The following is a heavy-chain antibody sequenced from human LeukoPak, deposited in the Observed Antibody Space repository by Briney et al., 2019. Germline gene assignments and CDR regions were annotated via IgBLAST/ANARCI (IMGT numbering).Heavy chain of an antibody. CDR2: IYYSGST. V-gene: IGHV4-59*08. J-gene: IGHJ4*02. D-gene: IGHD5-24*01. Sequence: ETLSLTCTVSGGSMSSYYWSWTRQPPGKGLEWIGYIYYSGSTKYNPSLKSRVTISVDTSKNQFSLKLSSVTAADTAVYYCARGARAGYNLEPFDYWGQGTLVTFSS. CDR1: GGSMSSYY. CDR3: ARGARAGYNLEPFDY.